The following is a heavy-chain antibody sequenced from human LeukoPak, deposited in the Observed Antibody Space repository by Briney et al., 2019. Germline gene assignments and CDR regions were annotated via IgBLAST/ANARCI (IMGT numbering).Heavy chain of an antibody. D-gene: IGHD3-3*01. CDR3: ASHYDFWSGPDY. Sequence: PGGSLRLSCAASGFTFDDYGMSWVRQAPGKGLEWVSGINWNGGSTGYADSVKGRFTISRDNAKNSLYLQMNSLRAEDTAVYYCASHYDFWSGPDYWGQGTLVTVSS. V-gene: IGHV3-20*04. CDR1: GFTFDDYG. CDR2: INWNGGST. J-gene: IGHJ4*02.